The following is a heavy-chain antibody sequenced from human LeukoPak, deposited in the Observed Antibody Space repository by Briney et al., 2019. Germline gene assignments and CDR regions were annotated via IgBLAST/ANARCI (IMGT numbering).Heavy chain of an antibody. Sequence: GASVNVSCKASGYTFTGYYMHWGRQAPGQGLEWMGWINPNSGGTNYAQKFQGRVTMTRDTSIRTPYMELSRLRSDDTAVYYCARYSSGCGINYFDYWGQGTLVTVSS. CDR3: ARYSSGCGINYFDY. J-gene: IGHJ4*02. CDR1: GYTFTGYY. CDR2: INPNSGGT. D-gene: IGHD6-19*01. V-gene: IGHV1-2*02.